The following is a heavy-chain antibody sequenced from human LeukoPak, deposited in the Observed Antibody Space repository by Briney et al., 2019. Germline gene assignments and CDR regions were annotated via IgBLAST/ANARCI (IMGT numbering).Heavy chain of an antibody. J-gene: IGHJ4*02. Sequence: SETLSLTCTVSGGSISSSSYYWSWIRQPPGKGLEWIGEINHSGSTNYNPSLKSRVTISVDTSKNQFSLKLSSVTAADTAVYYCARHRLTMVRGVIITLYYFDYWGQGTLVTVSS. CDR3: ARHRLTMVRGVIITLYYFDY. CDR2: INHSGST. V-gene: IGHV4-39*01. D-gene: IGHD3-10*01. CDR1: GGSISSSSYY.